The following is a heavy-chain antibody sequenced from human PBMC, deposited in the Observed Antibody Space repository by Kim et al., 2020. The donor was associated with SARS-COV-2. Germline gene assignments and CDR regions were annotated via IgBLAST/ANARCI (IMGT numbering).Heavy chain of an antibody. CDR1: GYTFTSYA. CDR3: ARDGYDILTGQSLYYFDY. Sequence: ASVKVSCKASGYTFTSYAMHWVRQAPGQRLEWMGWINAGNGNTKYSQKFQGRVTITRDTSASTAYMELSSLRSEDTAVYYCARDGYDILTGQSLYYFDYWGQGTLVTVSS. CDR2: INAGNGNT. J-gene: IGHJ4*02. V-gene: IGHV1-3*01. D-gene: IGHD3-9*01.